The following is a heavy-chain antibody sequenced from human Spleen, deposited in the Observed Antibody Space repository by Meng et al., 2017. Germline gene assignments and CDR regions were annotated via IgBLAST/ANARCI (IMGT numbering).Heavy chain of an antibody. V-gene: IGHV2-5*01. CDR1: GFPLSTSEVG. D-gene: IGHD3-9*01. Sequence: SGPTLAKPTQILTLTCTFSGFPLSTSEVGVGWIRHPSGKSLEWLVLIYWHDDKSYSPSLKTRLTITKDNYKNQVVLTMTNMDPVDPATYYCAHKRRHYDILTGYYLDAFDIWGQGTMVTVSS. CDR2: IYWHDDK. J-gene: IGHJ3*02. CDR3: AHKRRHYDILTGYYLDAFDI.